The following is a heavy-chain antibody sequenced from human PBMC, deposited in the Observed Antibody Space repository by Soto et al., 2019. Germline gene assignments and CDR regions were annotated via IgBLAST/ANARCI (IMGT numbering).Heavy chain of an antibody. D-gene: IGHD6-6*01. V-gene: IGHV1-69*01. CDR1: GGIFSSYA. CDR2: IIPITGTT. Sequence: QVQLVQSGAEVKKPGSSVKVSCKVSGGIFSSYAIGWVRQAPGQGLEWMAGIIPITGTTNRAQKFQGRVTVTADESTTTVYMELSSLTAEDTAVYYCAREYSSSSQYLYLDVWGRGTLVTVSS. J-gene: IGHJ2*01. CDR3: AREYSSSSQYLYLDV.